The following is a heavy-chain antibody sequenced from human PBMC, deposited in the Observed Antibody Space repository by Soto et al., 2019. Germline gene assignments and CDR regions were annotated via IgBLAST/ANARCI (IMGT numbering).Heavy chain of an antibody. CDR1: GFTFSSAW. Sequence: GGSLRLSCAASGFTFSSAWMSWVRQAPGKGLEWVARIKSKIDGGTTDYAAPVRGRFTISRDDSKNTLYLQMDSLQIEDTAVYYCTTDDYVSASDRIRWAYWGQGDLVTVSS. D-gene: IGHD3-16*02. J-gene: IGHJ4*02. CDR2: IKSKIDGGTT. V-gene: IGHV3-15*01. CDR3: TTDDYVSASDRIRWAY.